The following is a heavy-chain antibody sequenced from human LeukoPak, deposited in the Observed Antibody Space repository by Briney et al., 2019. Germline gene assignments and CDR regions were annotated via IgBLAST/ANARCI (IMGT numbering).Heavy chain of an antibody. CDR3: ARDMNVRGYSYGPFDY. CDR1: GGTFSSYA. V-gene: IGHV1-69*04. J-gene: IGHJ4*02. Sequence: SVKVSCKASGGTFSSYAISWVRPAPGQGLEWMGRIIPIFGIANYAQKFQGRVTVTADKSTSTAYMELSSLRSEDTAVYYCARDMNVRGYSYGPFDYWGQGTLVTVSS. CDR2: IIPIFGIA. D-gene: IGHD5-18*01.